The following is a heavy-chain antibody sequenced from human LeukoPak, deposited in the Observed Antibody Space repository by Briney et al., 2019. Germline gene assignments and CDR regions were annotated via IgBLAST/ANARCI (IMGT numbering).Heavy chain of an antibody. Sequence: PGGSLRLSCAAFGFTFSDYYMSWVRQAPGKGLEWVANIKQDGSEKYYVDSVKGRFTMSRDNAKNSLYLQMNSLRAEDTAVYYCAREKAFDIWGQGTMVTVSS. V-gene: IGHV3-7*01. CDR3: AREKAFDI. CDR1: GFTFSDYY. CDR2: IKQDGSEK. J-gene: IGHJ3*02.